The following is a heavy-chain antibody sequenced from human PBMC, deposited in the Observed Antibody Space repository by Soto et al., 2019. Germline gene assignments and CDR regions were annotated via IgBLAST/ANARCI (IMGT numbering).Heavy chain of an antibody. J-gene: IGHJ6*02. Sequence: ADTLSLTCTISDVSISSYCWSWIRQPPGKGMEWIGYIYYNGSTNYNPSLKSRVTISVDTSKNQFSLKLSSVTAADTAVYYCARDRPARASGYPLSPPYYYYVMDVWGQGTKVTVSS. CDR2: IYYNGST. CDR3: ARDRPARASGYPLSPPYYYYVMDV. V-gene: IGHV4-59*01. CDR1: DVSISSYC. D-gene: IGHD5-12*01.